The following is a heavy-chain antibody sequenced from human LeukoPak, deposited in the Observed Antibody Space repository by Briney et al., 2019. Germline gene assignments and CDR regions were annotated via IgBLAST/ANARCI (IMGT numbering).Heavy chain of an antibody. V-gene: IGHV4-30-4*08. J-gene: IGHJ5*02. CDR1: GGSISSGGYY. CDR2: IYYSGST. CDR3: ARAITIFGVGPLYNWFDP. Sequence: SETLSLTCTVSGGSISSGGYYWSWIRQHPGKGLEWIGYIYYSGSTYYNPSLKSRVTISVDTSKNQFSLKLSSVTAADTAVYYCARAITIFGVGPLYNWFDPWGQGTLVTVSS. D-gene: IGHD3-3*01.